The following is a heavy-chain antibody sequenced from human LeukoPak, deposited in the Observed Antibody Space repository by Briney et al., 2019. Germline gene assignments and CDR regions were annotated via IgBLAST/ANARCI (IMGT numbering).Heavy chain of an antibody. CDR2: ISSNGGST. Sequence: GGSLRLSCAASGFTFSSYAMHWVRQAPGKGLEYVSAISSNGGSTYYANSVKGRFTISRDNSKNTLYLQMGSLRAEDMAVYYCATSMITFGGAIGHLDYWGQGTLVTVSS. CDR1: GFTFSSYA. V-gene: IGHV3-64*01. J-gene: IGHJ4*02. CDR3: ATSMITFGGAIGHLDY. D-gene: IGHD3-16*02.